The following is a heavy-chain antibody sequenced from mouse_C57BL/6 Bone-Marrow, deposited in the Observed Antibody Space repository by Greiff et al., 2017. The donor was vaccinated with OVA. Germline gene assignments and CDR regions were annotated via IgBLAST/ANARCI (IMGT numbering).Heavy chain of an antibody. V-gene: IGHV1-80*01. CDR1: SYAFSSYW. Sequence: QVQLQQSGAELVKPGASVKISCKASSYAFSSYWMNWVKQRPGKGLEWIGQIYPGDGDTTYNGKFKGKATLTADKSSSTAYMQLSSLTSEDSAVYFCARLGLLWLRRGGHYAMDYWGQGTSVTVSS. J-gene: IGHJ4*01. D-gene: IGHD2-9*01. CDR3: ARLGLLWLRRGGHYAMDY. CDR2: IYPGDGDT.